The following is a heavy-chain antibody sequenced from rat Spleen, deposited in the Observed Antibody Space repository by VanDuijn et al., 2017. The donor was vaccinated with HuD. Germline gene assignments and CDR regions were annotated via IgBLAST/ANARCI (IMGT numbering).Heavy chain of an antibody. CDR3: ATTPGRPFAY. J-gene: IGHJ3*01. CDR1: GFTFSNYY. Sequence: EVQLVESGGGLVQPGRSLKLSCAASGFTFSNYYMAWVRQAPTKGLEWVASITPSGNITYYRDSVKGRFTISRENAKSTLFLQMDSLRSEDTATYYCATTPGRPFAYWGQGTLVTVSS. V-gene: IGHV5-25*01. CDR2: ITPSGNIT. D-gene: IGHD5-1*01.